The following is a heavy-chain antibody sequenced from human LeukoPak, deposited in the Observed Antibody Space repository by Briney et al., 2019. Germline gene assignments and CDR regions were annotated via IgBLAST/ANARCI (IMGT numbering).Heavy chain of an antibody. Sequence: ASVKVSCKASGYTFTGYYMHWVRQAPGQGLEWMGWINPNSGNTGYAQKFQGRVTITRNTSISTAYMELSSLRSEDTAVYYCARDYYDSSGYSRFDPWGQGTLVTVSS. J-gene: IGHJ5*02. CDR1: GYTFTGYY. V-gene: IGHV1-8*03. CDR3: ARDYYDSSGYSRFDP. CDR2: INPNSGNT. D-gene: IGHD3-22*01.